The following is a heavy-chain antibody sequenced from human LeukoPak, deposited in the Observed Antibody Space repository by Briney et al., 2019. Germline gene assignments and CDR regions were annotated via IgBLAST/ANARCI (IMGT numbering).Heavy chain of an antibody. J-gene: IGHJ4*02. D-gene: IGHD1-26*01. CDR2: IHSGGST. CDR3: ARVGSTLPFDS. Sequence: GGSLRLSCAASGFTVSSKYMSWVRQAPGKALEWVSVIHSGGSTHYADSVKGRFSISRDNSKNTLYLQMNSLRADDTAVYYCARVGSTLPFDSWGQGTLVTVSP. CDR1: GFTVSSKY. V-gene: IGHV3-53*01.